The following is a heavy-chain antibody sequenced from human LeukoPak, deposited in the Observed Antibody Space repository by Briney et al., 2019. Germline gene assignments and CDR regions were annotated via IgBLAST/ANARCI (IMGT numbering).Heavy chain of an antibody. CDR3: ARGRRGGYNSPIYYYYYYMDV. CDR1: GGTFSSYA. Sequence: SVKVSCKASGGTFSSYAISWVRQAPGQGLEWMGGIIPIFGTANYAQKFQGRVTITADESTSTAYMELSSLRSEDTAVYYCARGRRGGYNSPIYYYYYYMDVWGKGTTVTVSS. D-gene: IGHD5-24*01. CDR2: IIPIFGTA. V-gene: IGHV1-69*13. J-gene: IGHJ6*03.